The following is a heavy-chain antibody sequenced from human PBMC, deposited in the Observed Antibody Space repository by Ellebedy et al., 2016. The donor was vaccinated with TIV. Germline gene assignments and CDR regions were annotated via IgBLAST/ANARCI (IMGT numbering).Heavy chain of an antibody. CDR1: GGSISSSSYY. CDR3: ARRKVTIPRADAYFDY. CDR2: IYYSGNT. Sequence: SGTLSLTXTVSGGSISSSSYYWGWIRQPPGKGLEWIGSIYYSGNTYYNPPLKSRVTISIDTSKNQFSLRLSSVTAADTAIYRCARRKVTIPRADAYFDYWGQGILVTVSS. D-gene: IGHD3-3*01. V-gene: IGHV4-39*01. J-gene: IGHJ4*02.